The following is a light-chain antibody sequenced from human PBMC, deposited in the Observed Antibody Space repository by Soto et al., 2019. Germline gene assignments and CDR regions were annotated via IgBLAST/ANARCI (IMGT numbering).Light chain of an antibody. V-gene: IGKV1-27*01. J-gene: IGKJ5*01. CDR3: QSYNTARPT. CDR2: AAS. CDR1: QAISNS. Sequence: DIQMTQSPSSLSASIGEGVAITCRASQAISNSLAWYQQKPGKHPQLLIYAASTLQSGVPSRFSGSGSGTDFTLTISGLQPEDLATYYCQSYNTARPTFGQGTRLEI.